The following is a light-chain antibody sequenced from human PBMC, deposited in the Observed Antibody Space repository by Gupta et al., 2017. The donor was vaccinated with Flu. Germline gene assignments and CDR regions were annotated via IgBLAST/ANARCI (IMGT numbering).Light chain of an antibody. CDR1: QGISTN. V-gene: IGKV1D-8*01. J-gene: IGKJ1*01. Sequence: VIWMTQSPSLLSASSGDRVTISCRVSQGISTNLAWYQQKPGKAPELLIFAASTLQSGVPSRFSGSGSGTDFTLSISYLQSEDFATYYCQQYHAFPWTFGQGTKVEMK. CDR2: AAS. CDR3: QQYHAFPWT.